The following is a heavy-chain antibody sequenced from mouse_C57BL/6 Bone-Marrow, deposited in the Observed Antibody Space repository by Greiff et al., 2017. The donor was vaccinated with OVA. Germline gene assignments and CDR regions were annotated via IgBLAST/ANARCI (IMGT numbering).Heavy chain of an antibody. D-gene: IGHD1-1*01. CDR1: GFTFSSYA. J-gene: IGHJ3*01. CDR3: ARDLYLLRYPWFAY. V-gene: IGHV5-4*01. Sequence: EVKVVESGGGLVKPGGSLKLSCAASGFTFSSYAMSWVRQTPEKRLEWVATISDGGSYTYYPDNVKGRFTISRDNAKNNLYLQMSHLKSEDTAMYYGARDLYLLRYPWFAYWGQGTLVTVSA. CDR2: ISDGGSYT.